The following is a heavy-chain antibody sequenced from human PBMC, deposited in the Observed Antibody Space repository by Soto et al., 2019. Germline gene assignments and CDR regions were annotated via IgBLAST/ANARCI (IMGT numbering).Heavy chain of an antibody. J-gene: IGHJ4*02. D-gene: IGHD3-9*01. CDR2: ISYDGRQK. CDR1: RFTFSSYA. V-gene: IGHV3-30*04. CDR3: ETHGYFDTYYLDN. Sequence: GGSLRLSCAASRFTFSSYAMHWVRQAPGKGLEWVAVISYDGRQKHYGDSVKGRFTISRDESDNTLYLQMNSLRPEDTAVYYCETHGYFDTYYLDNWGQGTLVTVSS.